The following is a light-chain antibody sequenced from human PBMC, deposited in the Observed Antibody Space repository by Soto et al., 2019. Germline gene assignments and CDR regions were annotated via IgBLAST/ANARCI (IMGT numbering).Light chain of an antibody. Sequence: QSVLTQPASVSGSLGQSITISCTGSGRDVGGFDSVSWFQQHPGKAPKLLISDVTDRPSGISDRFSGSKSGNTASLTISWLQAEDEADYYCNSYTTSGPQNYVFGTGTKVTVL. J-gene: IGLJ1*01. V-gene: IGLV2-14*03. CDR1: GRDVGGFDS. CDR3: NSYTTSGPQNYV. CDR2: DVT.